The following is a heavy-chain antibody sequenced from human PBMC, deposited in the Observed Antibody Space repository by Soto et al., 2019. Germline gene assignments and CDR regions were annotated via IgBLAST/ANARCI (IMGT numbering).Heavy chain of an antibody. V-gene: IGHV3-30*18. CDR3: AKGVPSPTQHAFDI. CDR2: ISYDGSDK. CDR1: GFSFSSYD. J-gene: IGHJ3*02. Sequence: QVHLVESGGGVVQPGRSLGLSCAASGFSFSSYDMHWVRQAPGKGLEGVAMISYDGSDKYFSDSVKGRLTISRDNSKNTVSLEMNSLRTKDTAAYYCAKGVPSPTQHAFDIWGQGTMVTVSS.